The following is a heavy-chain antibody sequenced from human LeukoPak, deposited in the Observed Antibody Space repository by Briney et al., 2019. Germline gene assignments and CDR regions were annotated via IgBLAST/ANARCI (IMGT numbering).Heavy chain of an antibody. J-gene: IGHJ4*02. CDR1: GFPFSSYW. V-gene: IGHV3-7*01. D-gene: IGHD6-6*01. CDR3: ARGDGTSSGLYFHY. CDR2: IKQDGGEK. Sequence: PGGSLRLSCAASGFPFSSYWMSWVRQAPGKGLEWVANIKQDGGEKFYVDSVKGRFTISRDNAKNSLYLQMNSLRAEDTALYYCARGDGTSSGLYFHYWGQGTLVTVSS.